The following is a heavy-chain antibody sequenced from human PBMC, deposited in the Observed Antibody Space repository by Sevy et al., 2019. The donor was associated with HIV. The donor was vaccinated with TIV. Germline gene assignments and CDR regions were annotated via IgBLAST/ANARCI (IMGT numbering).Heavy chain of an antibody. Sequence: SGPTLVKPTQTLTLTCTFSGFSLSTSGVGVGWIRQPPGKAREWLALIYWNDDKRYSPSLKSRLTITKETSKNQVVLTMTNMDPVDTATYYCAHSGSSGWLDYWGQGTLVTVSS. V-gene: IGHV2-5*01. CDR2: IYWNDDK. D-gene: IGHD6-19*01. CDR1: GFSLSTSGVG. CDR3: AHSGSSGWLDY. J-gene: IGHJ4*02.